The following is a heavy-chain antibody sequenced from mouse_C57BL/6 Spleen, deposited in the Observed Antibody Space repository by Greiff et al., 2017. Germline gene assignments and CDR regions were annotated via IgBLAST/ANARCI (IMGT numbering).Heavy chain of an antibody. V-gene: IGHV1-5*01. CDR1: GYTFTSYW. CDR3: TSDRGGYGSSSWFAY. Sequence: VQLQQSGTVLARPGASVKLSCQSSGYTFTSYWMPWVKQRPGQGLEWIGAIYTGTSDTSYNQKLKGQATLPAVTSASTGYMELSSLTNEDSAVYYCTSDRGGYGSSSWFAYWGQGTLVTVSA. D-gene: IGHD1-1*01. CDR2: IYTGTSDT. J-gene: IGHJ3*01.